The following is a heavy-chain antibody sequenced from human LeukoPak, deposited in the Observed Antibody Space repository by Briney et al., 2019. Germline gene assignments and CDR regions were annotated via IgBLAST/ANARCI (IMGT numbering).Heavy chain of an antibody. CDR2: IKKDGREK. D-gene: IGHD3-22*01. V-gene: IGHV3-7*01. Sequence: GGSLRLSCAASGFTFSSYWMGWVRQAQGKGLEGVANIKKDGREKYYVDSVKGGFTISREKAKNSLYMQMNSLRAEDTAVYYCARDSRPPWYDSTELDHWGQGTLVTVSS. CDR3: ARDSRPPWYDSTELDH. J-gene: IGHJ4*02. CDR1: GFTFSSYW.